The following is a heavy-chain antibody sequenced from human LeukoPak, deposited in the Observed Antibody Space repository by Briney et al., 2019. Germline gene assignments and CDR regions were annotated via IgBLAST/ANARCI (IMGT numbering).Heavy chain of an antibody. Sequence: GGSLRLSCAASGFTVSSNYMSWVRQAPGKGLEWVSVIYSGGNTFYAASVKGRFTVSRDNSKNTLYLQMTSLRAEDTAVYYCGRSRAGAIDYWGQGTLVTVSS. J-gene: IGHJ4*02. CDR1: GFTVSSNY. D-gene: IGHD1-26*01. V-gene: IGHV3-53*01. CDR2: IYSGGNT. CDR3: GRSRAGAIDY.